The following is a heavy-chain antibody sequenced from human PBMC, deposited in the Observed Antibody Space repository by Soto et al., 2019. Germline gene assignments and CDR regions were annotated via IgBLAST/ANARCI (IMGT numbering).Heavy chain of an antibody. Sequence: LRLSCAVSGFTFTNAWMNWVRQAPGKGLEWVARIKSKTDGGTTDYAAPVKDRFTISRDDSQNTLYLQMSSLKTEDTAMYYCTTDDFWSGQTIDYWGQGTLVTVSS. CDR3: TTDDFWSGQTIDY. CDR1: GFTFTNAW. J-gene: IGHJ4*02. V-gene: IGHV3-15*07. CDR2: IKSKTDGGTT. D-gene: IGHD3-3*01.